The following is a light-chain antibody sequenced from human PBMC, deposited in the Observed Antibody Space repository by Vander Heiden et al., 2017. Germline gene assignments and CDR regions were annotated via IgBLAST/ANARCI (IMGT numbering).Light chain of an antibody. Sequence: QSALTQPASVSGSPGQSITIPCTGTSSDVGGYNYVSWYQQPPGKAPKLMIHDVTNRPSGVSNRFSGSKSGNTASLTISGLQADDEADYYCSSYTRASSHVFGTGTKVTVL. CDR1: SSDVGGYNY. V-gene: IGLV2-14*01. J-gene: IGLJ1*01. CDR3: SSYTRASSHV. CDR2: DVT.